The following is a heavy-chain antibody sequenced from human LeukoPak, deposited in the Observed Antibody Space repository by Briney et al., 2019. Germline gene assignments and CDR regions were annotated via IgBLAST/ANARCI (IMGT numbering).Heavy chain of an antibody. V-gene: IGHV4-30-2*01. CDR1: GGSISSGGYS. D-gene: IGHD1-1*01. CDR3: ARGYGSWGPGYFDY. Sequence: PSQTLSLTCAVSGGSISSGGYSWSWIRQPPGKGLEWIGYIYHSGSTYYNPSLKSRVTMSVDRSKNPFSLKLSSVTAADTAVYYCARGYGSWGPGYFDYWGQGTLVTVSS. J-gene: IGHJ4*02. CDR2: IYHSGST.